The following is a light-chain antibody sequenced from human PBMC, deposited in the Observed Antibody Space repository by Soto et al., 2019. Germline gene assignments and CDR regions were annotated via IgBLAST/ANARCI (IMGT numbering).Light chain of an antibody. V-gene: IGKV3-20*01. CDR1: QSVSSSY. Sequence: EIVLTQSPGTLSLSPGERATLSCRASQSVSSSYLAWYQQKPGQAPRLLIYGASSRATGIPDRFSGSGSGTDFTLTTSRLEPEDFAVYYCQQYGSSPRFTFGGGTKVEIK. CDR2: GAS. CDR3: QQYGSSPRFT. J-gene: IGKJ4*01.